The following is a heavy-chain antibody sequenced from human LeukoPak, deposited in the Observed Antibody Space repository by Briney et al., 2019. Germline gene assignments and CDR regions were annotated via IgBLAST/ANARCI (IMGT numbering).Heavy chain of an antibody. V-gene: IGHV1-2*02. CDR1: GYTFTAYY. J-gene: IGHJ4*02. D-gene: IGHD2-15*01. CDR2: IDTNTGDT. Sequence: ASVKVSCKASGYTFTAYYMHRVRQAPGQGLEWMGWIDTNTGDTKYAQNFQGRVTITRDTSIGTAYMELSSLISDDTAVYYCASEAICAGGSCSLQRVGSWGPGTLVTVSS. CDR3: ASEAICAGGSCSLQRVGS.